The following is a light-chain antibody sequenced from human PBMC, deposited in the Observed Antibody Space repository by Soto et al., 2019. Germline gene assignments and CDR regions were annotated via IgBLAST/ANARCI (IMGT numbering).Light chain of an antibody. CDR3: QQSYSAPYT. CDR2: AAS. Sequence: DIQMTQSPSSLSASVGDRVTITCRASQSIRNYLNWYQQKPGKAPKLLIDAASSLQGGVPSRFSGSGSGTDFTLTFSSLQPEDFATYYCQQSYSAPYTFGQGTKLEIK. V-gene: IGKV1-39*01. CDR1: QSIRNY. J-gene: IGKJ2*01.